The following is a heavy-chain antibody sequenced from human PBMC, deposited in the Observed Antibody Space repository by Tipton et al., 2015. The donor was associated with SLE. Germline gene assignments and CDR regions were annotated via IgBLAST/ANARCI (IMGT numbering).Heavy chain of an antibody. CDR2: IYYSGGT. D-gene: IGHD3-9*01. Sequence: TLSLTCSVSGGPISSSGYYWGWIRQPPGKGLEWIGTIYYSGGTSYNPSLKSRVTISVDTSKNQFSLKLNSVTAGDTAVYYCARQGTTRSPFDYWGRGTLITVTS. CDR1: GGPISSSGYY. CDR3: ARQGTTRSPFDY. J-gene: IGHJ2*01. V-gene: IGHV4-39*07.